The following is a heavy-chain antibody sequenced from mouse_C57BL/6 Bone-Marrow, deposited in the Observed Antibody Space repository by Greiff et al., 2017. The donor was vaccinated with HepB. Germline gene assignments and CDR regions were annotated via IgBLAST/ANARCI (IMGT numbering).Heavy chain of an antibody. CDR3: AGNYYYAMDY. CDR1: GFTFSDYG. V-gene: IGHV5-17*01. CDR2: ISSGSSTI. D-gene: IGHD2-1*01. J-gene: IGHJ4*01. Sequence: EVMLVKSGGGLVKPGGSLKLSCAASGFTFSDYGMHWVRQAPEKGLEWVAYISSGSSTIYYADTVKGRFTISRDNAKNTLFLQMTSLRSEDTAMYYCAGNYYYAMDYWGQGTSVTVSS.